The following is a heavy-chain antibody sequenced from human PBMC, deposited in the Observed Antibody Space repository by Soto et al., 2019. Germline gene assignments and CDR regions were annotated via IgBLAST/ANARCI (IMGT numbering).Heavy chain of an antibody. J-gene: IGHJ6*02. V-gene: IGHV1-69*13. CDR2: IIPIFGTA. Sequence: ASVKVSCKASGGTFSSYAISWVRQAPGQGLEWMGGIIPIFGTANYAQKFQGRVTITADESTGTAYMELSSLRSEDTAVYYCASTLDCTNGVCYTGYYYYGMDVWGQGTTVTVSS. D-gene: IGHD2-8*01. CDR1: GGTFSSYA. CDR3: ASTLDCTNGVCYTGYYYYGMDV.